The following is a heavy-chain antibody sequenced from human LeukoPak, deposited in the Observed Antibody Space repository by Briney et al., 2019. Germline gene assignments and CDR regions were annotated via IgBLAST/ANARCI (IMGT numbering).Heavy chain of an antibody. D-gene: IGHD6-13*01. Sequence: GGSLRLSCAASGFTFSSYAMSWVRQAPGKGLEWVSAISGSGGSTYYADSVKGRFTISRDNSKNTLYLQMNSLRAEDTAVYYCAKDREHSSSWYPAANAFDIWGQGTMVTVSS. V-gene: IGHV3-23*01. CDR1: GFTFSSYA. J-gene: IGHJ3*02. CDR3: AKDREHSSSWYPAANAFDI. CDR2: ISGSGGST.